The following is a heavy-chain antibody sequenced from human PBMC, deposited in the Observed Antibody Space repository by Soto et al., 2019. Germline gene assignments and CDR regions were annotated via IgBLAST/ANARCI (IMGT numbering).Heavy chain of an antibody. Sequence: GASVKVSCKASGFTFGSSAVQWVRQARGQRLEWIGWIVVGSGNTNYAQKFQERVTITRDMSTSTAYMELSSLRSEDTAVYYCAAVSDVLLWFGELNAEWYFDYWGQGTLVTVSS. CDR2: IVVGSGNT. CDR3: AAVSDVLLWFGELNAEWYFDY. CDR1: GFTFGSSA. D-gene: IGHD3-10*01. J-gene: IGHJ4*02. V-gene: IGHV1-58*01.